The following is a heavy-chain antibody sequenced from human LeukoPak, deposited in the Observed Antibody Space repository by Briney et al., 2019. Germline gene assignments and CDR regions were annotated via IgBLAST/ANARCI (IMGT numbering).Heavy chain of an antibody. V-gene: IGHV4-34*01. CDR2: INHSGST. D-gene: IGHD5-24*01. Sequence: PSETLSLTCTVSRGFISSYYWSWIRQPPGKGLEWIEEINHSGSTNYNPSLKSRVTISVDTSKNQFSLKLSSVTAADTAVYYCARKSRDGYNSHYYYYYYMDVWGKGTTVTVSS. CDR3: ARKSRDGYNSHYYYYYYMDV. CDR1: RGFISSYY. J-gene: IGHJ6*03.